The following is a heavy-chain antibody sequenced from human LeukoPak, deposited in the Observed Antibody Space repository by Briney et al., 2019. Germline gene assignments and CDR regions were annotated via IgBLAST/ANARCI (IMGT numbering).Heavy chain of an antibody. CDR2: IIPILGIA. V-gene: IGHV1-69*04. Sequence: RASVKVSCKASGGTFSSYAISWVRQAPGQGLEWMGRIIPILGIANYAQKFQGRVTITADKPTSTAYMELSSLRSEDTAVYYCARSPDSSSWYWWFDPWGQGTLVTVSS. J-gene: IGHJ5*02. D-gene: IGHD6-13*01. CDR3: ARSPDSSSWYWWFDP. CDR1: GGTFSSYA.